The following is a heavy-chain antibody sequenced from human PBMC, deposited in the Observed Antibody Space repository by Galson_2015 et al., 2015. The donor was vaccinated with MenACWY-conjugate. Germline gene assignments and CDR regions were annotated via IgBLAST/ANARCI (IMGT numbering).Heavy chain of an antibody. Sequence: SVKVSCKASAYIFTSYSIHWVRQAPGNGLEWMGRISTYSGNTNYAQTFQGRVTMITDTSTTTVYMELRRLGSDDTAVYFCARDSQRCESSGLYFNWYFDVWGRGTLVTVSS. J-gene: IGHJ2*01. D-gene: IGHD6-19*01. CDR1: AYIFTSYS. CDR2: ISTYSGNT. CDR3: ARDSQRCESSGLYFNWYFDV. V-gene: IGHV1-18*01.